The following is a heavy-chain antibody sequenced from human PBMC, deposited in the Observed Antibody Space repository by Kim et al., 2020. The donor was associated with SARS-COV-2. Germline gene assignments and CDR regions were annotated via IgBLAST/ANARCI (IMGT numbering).Heavy chain of an antibody. CDR3: ARIGARGIAVAGSSDP. CDR2: IYYSGST. CDR1: GGSIRSNNWYY. Sequence: SETLSLTCTVSGGSIRSNNWYYWPWIRQPPGKGLEWIGSIYYSGSTSYKSSLKSRVTISVDTSKNQFSLKVNSVTAADTAVYYCARIGARGIAVAGSSDPGGKGTRVPVPS. D-gene: IGHD6-19*01. V-gene: IGHV4-39*01. J-gene: IGHJ5*02.